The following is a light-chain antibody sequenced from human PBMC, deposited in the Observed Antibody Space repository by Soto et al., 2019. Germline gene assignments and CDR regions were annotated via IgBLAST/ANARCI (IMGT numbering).Light chain of an antibody. Sequence: QSVLTQPASVSGSPGQSITISCTGTTNDVGGYNYVSWYQQHPGKAPKLLIFEVSSRPSGVSNRFSGSKSGNTASLTISALQAEDEADYFCNSYSSSTSHPYVFGTGTKLTVL. CDR1: TNDVGGYNY. CDR2: EVS. J-gene: IGLJ1*01. V-gene: IGLV2-14*01. CDR3: NSYSSSTSHPYV.